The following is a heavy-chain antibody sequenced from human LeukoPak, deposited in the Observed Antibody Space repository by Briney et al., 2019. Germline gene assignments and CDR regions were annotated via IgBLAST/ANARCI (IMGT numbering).Heavy chain of an antibody. CDR1: EYTFTSYD. Sequence: ASVKVSCKTSEYTFTSYDINWVRQATGQGLEWMGWMNPKSGNTGYAQKFQGRITMTSDTSISTAYMELSSLRSEDTAVYYCARRNYGSESYSRLDYWGQGSLVTVSS. CDR2: MNPKSGNT. J-gene: IGHJ4*02. D-gene: IGHD3-10*01. CDR3: ARRNYGSESYSRLDY. V-gene: IGHV1-8*01.